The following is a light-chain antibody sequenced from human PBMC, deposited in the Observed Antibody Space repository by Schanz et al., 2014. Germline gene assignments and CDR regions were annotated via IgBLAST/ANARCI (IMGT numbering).Light chain of an antibody. J-gene: IGKJ2*01. V-gene: IGKV3-20*01. Sequence: EIVLTQSPGTLSLSPGERATLSCRASQSVSSNYLAWYQQKPGQAPRLLIYAASSRATGIPDRFSGSGSGTDFTLTISRLEPEDFAVYYCQQYGDSPLTFGQGTKLEI. CDR2: AAS. CDR1: QSVSSNY. CDR3: QQYGDSPLT.